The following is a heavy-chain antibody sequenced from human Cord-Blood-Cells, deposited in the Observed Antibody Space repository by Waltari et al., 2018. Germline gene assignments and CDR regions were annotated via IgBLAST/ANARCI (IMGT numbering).Heavy chain of an antibody. Sequence: QVQLQQWGAGLLKPSETLSLTCAVYGGSFSGYYWSWIRQPPGQGLEWIGEINHSGSTNYNPSLKSRVTISVDTSKNQFSLKLSSVTAADTAVYYCARERDYIWGSYRSSFDYWGQGTLVTVSS. J-gene: IGHJ4*02. CDR2: INHSGST. V-gene: IGHV4-34*01. D-gene: IGHD3-16*02. CDR3: ARERDYIWGSYRSSFDY. CDR1: GGSFSGYY.